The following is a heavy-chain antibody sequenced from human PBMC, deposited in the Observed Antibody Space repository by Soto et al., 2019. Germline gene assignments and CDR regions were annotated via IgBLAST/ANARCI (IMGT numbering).Heavy chain of an antibody. J-gene: IGHJ6*02. Sequence: GGSLRLSCAASGSTFSSYAMSWVRQAPGKGLEWVSAISGSGGSTYYADSVKGRFTISRDNSKNTLYLQMNSLRAEDTAVYYCAKDAALDIVLVPAAMPYYYYGMDVWGQGTTVTVSS. CDR3: AKDAALDIVLVPAAMPYYYYGMDV. V-gene: IGHV3-23*01. CDR2: ISGSGGST. CDR1: GSTFSSYA. D-gene: IGHD2-2*03.